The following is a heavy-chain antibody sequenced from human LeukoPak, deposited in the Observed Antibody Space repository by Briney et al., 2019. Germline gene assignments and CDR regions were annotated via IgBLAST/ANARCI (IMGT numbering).Heavy chain of an antibody. CDR3: ARDTRAIVVVVAATLRGYFDY. D-gene: IGHD2-15*01. CDR1: GYTFTSYY. Sequence: ASVKVSCKASGYTFTSYYTHWVRQAPGQGLEWMGIINPSGGSTSYAQKFQGRVTMTRDTSTSTVYMELSSLRSEDTAVYYCARDTRAIVVVVAATLRGYFDYWGQGTLVTVSS. J-gene: IGHJ4*02. V-gene: IGHV1-46*01. CDR2: INPSGGST.